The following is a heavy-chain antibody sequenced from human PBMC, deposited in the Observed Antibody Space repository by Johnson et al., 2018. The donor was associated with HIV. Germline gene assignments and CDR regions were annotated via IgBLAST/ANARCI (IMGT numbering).Heavy chain of an antibody. CDR2: ISYDGSNK. V-gene: IGHV3-30*04. J-gene: IGHJ3*02. Sequence: QVQLVESGGGVVQPGRSLRLSCAASGFTFNSYAMHWVRQAPGKGLAWVAVISYDGSNKYYTDSVKGRFTISRDNSKNTLYLQMNSLRPEDTAVYFCARGGLYIQFLAFDAFDIWGQGTMVTVSS. CDR3: ARGGLYIQFLAFDAFDI. D-gene: IGHD4-11*01. CDR1: GFTFNSYA.